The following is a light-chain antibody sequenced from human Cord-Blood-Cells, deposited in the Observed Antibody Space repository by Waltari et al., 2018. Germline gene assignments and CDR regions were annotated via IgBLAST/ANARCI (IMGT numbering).Light chain of an antibody. Sequence: IQLTQSPSSLSASVGDRVTIPCPASQGIRSYLAWYQQKPGKAPKLLLYAASTLQSGVPSRFSGSGSGTDFTLTISSLQPEDFATYYCQQLNSYPPLTFGGGTKVEIK. CDR3: QQLNSYPPLT. J-gene: IGKJ4*01. CDR2: AAS. CDR1: QGIRSY. V-gene: IGKV1-9*01.